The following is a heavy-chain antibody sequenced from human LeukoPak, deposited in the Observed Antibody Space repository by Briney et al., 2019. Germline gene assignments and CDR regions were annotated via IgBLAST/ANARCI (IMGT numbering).Heavy chain of an antibody. CDR3: ARDLSNYFLHYIDF. J-gene: IGHJ4*02. CDR2: IASTSRDK. D-gene: IGHD4-11*01. Sequence: GGSLRLSCVTSGFSFSDYNMNWVRQAPGRGLEWVSSIASTSRDKSYADSVRGRFTISRDNAKNSLFLQMDTLGAEDTAVYYCARDLSNYFLHYIDFWGQGALVTVPS. V-gene: IGHV3-21*01. CDR1: GFSFSDYN.